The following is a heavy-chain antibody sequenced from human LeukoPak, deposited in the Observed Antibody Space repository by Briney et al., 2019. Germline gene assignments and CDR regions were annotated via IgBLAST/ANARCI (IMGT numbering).Heavy chain of an antibody. CDR2: IYYSGST. CDR3: ARLAMVTGLDY. CDR1: GGSISSGGYY. Sequence: SQTLSLTCTVSGGSISSGGYYWSWIRRHPGKGLEWIGYIYYSGSTYCNPSLKSRVTISVDTSKNQFSLKLSSVTAADTAVYYCARLAMVTGLDYWGQGTLVTVSS. V-gene: IGHV4-31*03. D-gene: IGHD5-18*01. J-gene: IGHJ4*02.